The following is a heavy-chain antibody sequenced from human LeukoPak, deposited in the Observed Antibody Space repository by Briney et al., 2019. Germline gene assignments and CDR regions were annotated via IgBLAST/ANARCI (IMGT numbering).Heavy chain of an antibody. V-gene: IGHV4-34*01. J-gene: IGHJ4*02. CDR3: ARGYGGYSYGPPKQFDY. CDR2: INHSGST. D-gene: IGHD5-18*01. Sequence: PSETLSLTCAVDGGSFSGYYWSWIRQPPGKGLEWIGEINHSGSTNYNPSLKSRVTISVDTSKNQFSLKLSSVTAADTAVYYCARGYGGYSYGPPKQFDYWGQGTLVTVSS. CDR1: GGSFSGYY.